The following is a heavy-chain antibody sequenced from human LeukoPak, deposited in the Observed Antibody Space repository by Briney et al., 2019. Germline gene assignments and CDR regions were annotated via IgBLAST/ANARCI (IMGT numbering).Heavy chain of an antibody. V-gene: IGHV3-23*01. D-gene: IGHD2-2*01. CDR1: GFTFSNYA. CDR2: ITRFTGTT. J-gene: IGHJ4*02. Sequence: PGGSLRLSCAASGFTFSNYAMTWVRQAPGGGLEWISTITRFTGTTYYADSVKGRFTISRGDSNNTLYLQMNNLRAGDTAVYYCARDTRLMYYFDFWGQGALVTVPS. CDR3: ARDTRLMYYFDF.